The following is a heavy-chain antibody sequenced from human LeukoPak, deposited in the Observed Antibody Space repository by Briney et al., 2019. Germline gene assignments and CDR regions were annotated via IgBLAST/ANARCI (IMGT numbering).Heavy chain of an antibody. CDR1: GFTFSSYS. D-gene: IGHD1-1*01. CDR3: ARDRYNWNDGGDY. CDR2: ISSSSSTI. Sequence: SGGSLRLSCAASGFTFSSYSMNWVRQAPGKGLEWVSYISSSSSTIYYADSVKGRFTISRDSAKNSLYLQMNSLRAEDTAVYYCARDRYNWNDGGDYWGQGTLVTVSS. V-gene: IGHV3-48*01. J-gene: IGHJ4*02.